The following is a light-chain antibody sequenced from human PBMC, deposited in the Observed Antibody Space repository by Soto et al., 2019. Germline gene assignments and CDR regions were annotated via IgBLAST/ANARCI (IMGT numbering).Light chain of an antibody. V-gene: IGKV3-15*01. J-gene: IGKJ1*01. CDR3: QQYNNWHPWT. CDR1: QSVSSN. Sequence: EILITQSPATLSVSPGKRATLSCRASQSVSSNLAWYQQKPGQAPRLIIYGASTRANGIPARFSGSGSGTEFTLTISSLQSEDFAVYYCQQYNNWHPWTFGQGTKVDIK. CDR2: GAS.